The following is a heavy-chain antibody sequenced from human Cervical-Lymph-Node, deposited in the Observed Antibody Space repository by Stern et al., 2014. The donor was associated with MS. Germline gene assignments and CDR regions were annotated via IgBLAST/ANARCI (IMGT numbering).Heavy chain of an antibody. J-gene: IGHJ4*02. CDR2: IHYSGTT. D-gene: IGHD5-24*01. V-gene: IGHV4-30-4*01. CDR1: GGSISSGEYY. Sequence: QVQLQESGPGLVKPSQTLSLTCAVSGGSISSGEYYWSWIRQSPGKGLEWIGYIHYSGTTSYNPSLKSRVTISVDTSKNQFSLKLSSVTAADTAVYYCSRDADAYSLVFGYWGRGTLFTVSS. CDR3: SRDADAYSLVFGY.